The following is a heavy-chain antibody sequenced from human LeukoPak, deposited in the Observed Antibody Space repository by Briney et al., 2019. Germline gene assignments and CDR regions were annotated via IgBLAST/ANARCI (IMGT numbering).Heavy chain of an antibody. J-gene: IGHJ4*02. CDR3: SRGHYGPDH. V-gene: IGHV3-74*01. CDR1: GFSYSGYS. Sequence: PGGSLRLSCTASGFSYSGYSMHWVRQAPGKGLEWVSGIQRDGSSPTYADSVKGRFTISRDNAKGSVYLQMNILRAEDTAVYYCSRGHYGPDHWGQGTLVTVSS. D-gene: IGHD3-16*01. CDR2: IQRDGSSP.